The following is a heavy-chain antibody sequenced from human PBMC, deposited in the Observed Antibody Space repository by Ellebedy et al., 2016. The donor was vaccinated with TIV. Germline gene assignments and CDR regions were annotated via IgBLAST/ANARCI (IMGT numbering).Heavy chain of an antibody. J-gene: IGHJ3*02. D-gene: IGHD2-21*01. CDR2: IYYSGST. V-gene: IGHV4-59*01. CDR1: GGSISSYY. Sequence: MPSETLSLTCTVSGGSISSYYWSWIRQPPGKGLEWIGYIYYSGSTNYNPSLKSRVTISVDTSKNQFSLKLSSVTAADTAVYYCARASESGFPGIWGQGTMVTVSS. CDR3: ARASESGFPGI.